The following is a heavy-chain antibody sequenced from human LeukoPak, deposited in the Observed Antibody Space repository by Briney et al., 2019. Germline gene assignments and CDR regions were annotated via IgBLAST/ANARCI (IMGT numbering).Heavy chain of an antibody. CDR2: IRSKAYGATT. CDR3: TRAPYGGNSLATY. CDR1: GFTFGDYA. V-gene: IGHV3-49*04. D-gene: IGHD4-23*01. Sequence: GSLRLSFTASGFTFGDYAMSWVRQAPGKGLEWVGFIRSKAYGATTEYAASVKGRFTISRDDSKSIAYLQMNSLKTEDTAVYYCTRAPYGGNSLATYWGQGTLVTVSS. J-gene: IGHJ4*02.